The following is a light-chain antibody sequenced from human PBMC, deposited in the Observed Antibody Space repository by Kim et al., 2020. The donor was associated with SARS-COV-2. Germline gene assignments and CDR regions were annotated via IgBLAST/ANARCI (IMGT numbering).Light chain of an antibody. J-gene: IGLJ2*01. CDR1: NSNIGTNP. V-gene: IGLV1-44*01. Sequence: GQRVTISCSGSNSNIGTNPVRWYQQLPGTAPKLIIYSNNQRPSGVPGRISGSKSGTSASLAIGELQSEDEADYYCTTWDDSLNGPEFGGGTKVTVL. CDR3: TTWDDSLNGPE. CDR2: SNN.